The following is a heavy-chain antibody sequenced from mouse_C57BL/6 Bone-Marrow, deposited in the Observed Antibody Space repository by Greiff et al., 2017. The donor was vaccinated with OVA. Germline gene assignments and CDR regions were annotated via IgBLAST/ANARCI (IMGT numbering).Heavy chain of an antibody. CDR2: IYPGSGNT. CDR1: GYTFTDYY. D-gene: IGHD2-4*01. J-gene: IGHJ2*01. V-gene: IGHV1-76*01. Sequence: QVQLQQSGAELVRPGASVKLSCKASGYTFTDYYINWVKQRPGQGLEWIARIYPGSGNTYYNEKFKGKATLTAEKSSSTAYMQLSSLTSEDSAVYYCARSPLSTMISHYFDYWGQGTTLTVSS. CDR3: ARSPLSTMISHYFDY.